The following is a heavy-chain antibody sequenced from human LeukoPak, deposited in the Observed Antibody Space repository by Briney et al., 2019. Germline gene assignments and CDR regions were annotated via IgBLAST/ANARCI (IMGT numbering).Heavy chain of an antibody. CDR2: VNGDGTST. J-gene: IGHJ4*02. Sequence: GGSLRLSCAASGFTFSDYWMHWVRQAPGKGLVWVARVNGDGTSTTYADSVKGRFTISRDNAKSTLYLQMNSLRAEDTAVYYCGRAYLDYAGRDYWGQGTLVTVSS. CDR3: GRAYLDYAGRDY. V-gene: IGHV3-74*01. CDR1: GFTFSDYW. D-gene: IGHD3/OR15-3a*01.